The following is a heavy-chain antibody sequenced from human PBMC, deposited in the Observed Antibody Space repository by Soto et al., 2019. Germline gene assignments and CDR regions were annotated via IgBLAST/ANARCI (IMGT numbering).Heavy chain of an antibody. J-gene: IGHJ4*02. CDR1: GYTFSSSS. D-gene: IGHD3-16*01. CDR2: ISVYNGNT. V-gene: IGHV1-18*01. Sequence: ASVKVSCKASGYTFSSSSISWVRQAPGQGLECMGWISVYNGNTNYAQTLQGRVTMSTDTSTGTAYMELKSLRSDDTAVYYCARNASGGFDSWGQGTLVTVSS. CDR3: ARNASGGFDS.